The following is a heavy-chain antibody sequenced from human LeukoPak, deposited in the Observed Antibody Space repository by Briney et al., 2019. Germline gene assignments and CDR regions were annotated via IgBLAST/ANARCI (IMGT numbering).Heavy chain of an antibody. V-gene: IGHV4-38-2*02. Sequence: SETLSLTCTVSGYSTSSGYYWGWIWQPPGKRLEWIGSINHSGSTYYNPSLRSRVTISVDTSKNQFSLKLSSVTAADTAVYSCARGGPSGSHTAYWGQGTLVTVSS. CDR1: GYSTSSGYY. CDR2: INHSGST. CDR3: ARGGPSGSHTAY. D-gene: IGHD1-26*01. J-gene: IGHJ4*02.